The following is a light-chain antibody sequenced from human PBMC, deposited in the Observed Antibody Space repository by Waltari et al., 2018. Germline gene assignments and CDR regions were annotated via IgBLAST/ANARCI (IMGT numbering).Light chain of an antibody. CDR1: SSHIGTYNL. CDR3: CSYAGSNTWV. CDR2: EDN. V-gene: IGLV2-23*01. J-gene: IGLJ3*02. Sequence: QSALTQPASVSGSPGQSITIPCTGTSSHIGTYNLVSWYQQHPGKAPKLIIYEDNKRPSGVSNRFSGSKSGNTASLTISGLQAEDEADYYCCSYAGSNTWVFGGGTKLTVL.